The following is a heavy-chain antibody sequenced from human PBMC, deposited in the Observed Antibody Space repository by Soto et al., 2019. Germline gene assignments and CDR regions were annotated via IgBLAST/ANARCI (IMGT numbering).Heavy chain of an antibody. Sequence: QVQLLESGPKLVKPSQTLSLTCTVSGASITTAYYWTWVRQHPVKGLEWIGHIYYTGNSYYNPSLKSRLNISLDTSNNQFSLQLESMTAVDTAIYYCARGSHFDPWGQGTLVTVSS. CDR3: ARGSHFDP. CDR2: IYYTGNS. J-gene: IGHJ5*02. V-gene: IGHV4-31*03. D-gene: IGHD1-26*01. CDR1: GASITTAYY.